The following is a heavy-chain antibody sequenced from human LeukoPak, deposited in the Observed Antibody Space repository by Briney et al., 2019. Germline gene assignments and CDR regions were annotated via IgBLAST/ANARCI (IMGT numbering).Heavy chain of an antibody. CDR1: GFTFSNYV. D-gene: IGHD3-22*01. J-gene: IGHJ4*02. V-gene: IGHV3-23*01. CDR3: ARGHHYYDSSAYYY. CDR2: IRGSGGST. Sequence: GGSLRLSCAASGFTFSNYVMSWVRQAPGKGLEWVSAIRGSGGSTYYAASVKGRFTISRDTAKNTLYLQMNSLRAEDTAVYYCARGHHYYDSSAYYYWGQGTLVTVSS.